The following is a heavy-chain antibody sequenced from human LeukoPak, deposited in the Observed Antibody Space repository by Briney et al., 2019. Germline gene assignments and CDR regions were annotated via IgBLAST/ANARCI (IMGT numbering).Heavy chain of an antibody. V-gene: IGHV3-23*01. CDR1: GFTFSSYA. J-gene: IGHJ4*02. Sequence: GGSLRLSCAASGFTFSSYAMSWVRQAPGKGLEWVSAISGGGGSTYYADSVKGRFTISRDNSKNTLYLQMNSLRAEDTAVYYCAKDLENYGSGSYYFDCWGQGTLSPSPQ. D-gene: IGHD3-10*01. CDR3: AKDLENYGSGSYYFDC. CDR2: ISGGGGST.